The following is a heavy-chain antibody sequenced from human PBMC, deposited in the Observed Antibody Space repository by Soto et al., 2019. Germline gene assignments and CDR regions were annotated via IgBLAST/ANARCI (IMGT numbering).Heavy chain of an antibody. Sequence: VSLTCNVSGGSIRSYYWSWVRQPAGKPLEWIGRIYTSGSTNYNPSLKSRVSMSVDTSKNQFSLEVTSVTAADTAVYYCAREGASGFGMDVWGQGTTATVSS. CDR1: GGSIRSYY. D-gene: IGHD1-26*01. CDR3: AREGASGFGMDV. CDR2: IYTSGST. V-gene: IGHV4-4*07. J-gene: IGHJ6*02.